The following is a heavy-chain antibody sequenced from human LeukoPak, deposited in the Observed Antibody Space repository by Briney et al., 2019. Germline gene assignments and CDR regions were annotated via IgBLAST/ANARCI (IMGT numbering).Heavy chain of an antibody. Sequence: GGSLRLSCAASGYMFSDYYMSWIRQAPEKGLEWLSYISHSGSTIYYADSVKGRFTISRDNSKNTLYLQMNSLRAEDTAVYYCARDIVVVPAADPYFDYWGQGTLVTVSS. CDR3: ARDIVVVPAADPYFDY. D-gene: IGHD2-2*01. CDR2: ISHSGSTI. J-gene: IGHJ4*02. V-gene: IGHV3-11*04. CDR1: GYMFSDYY.